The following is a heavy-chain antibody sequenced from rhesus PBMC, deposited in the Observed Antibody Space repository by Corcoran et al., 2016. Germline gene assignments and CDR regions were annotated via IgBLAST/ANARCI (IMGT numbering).Heavy chain of an antibody. V-gene: IGHV4-165*01. CDR2: IGGSSGST. D-gene: IGHD6-31*01. CDR3: ARSSAGTDY. CDR1: GGSISGYY. Sequence: QVQLQESGPGLVKPSETLSLTCAVSGGSISGYYWNWIRQPPGKGLEWIGYIGGSSGSTYNHPSLKSRVTISKDASKNQFSLQLNSVTAADTAVYYCARSSAGTDYWGRGVLVTVSS. J-gene: IGHJ4*01.